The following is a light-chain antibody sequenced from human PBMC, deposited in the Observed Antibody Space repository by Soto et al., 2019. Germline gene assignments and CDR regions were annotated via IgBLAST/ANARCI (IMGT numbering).Light chain of an antibody. CDR2: GAS. V-gene: IGKV3-20*01. CDR1: HSVASTY. J-gene: IGKJ2*01. CDR3: QQYGSSSFT. Sequence: EIVLTQSPGTLSLSPGEGATLSCRASHSVASTYLAWYQQKPGLAPRLIIYGASNRASGTPDRFSGGGSGTDFTLTISRLEPEDFAVYYCQQYGSSSFTFGQGTTLEIK.